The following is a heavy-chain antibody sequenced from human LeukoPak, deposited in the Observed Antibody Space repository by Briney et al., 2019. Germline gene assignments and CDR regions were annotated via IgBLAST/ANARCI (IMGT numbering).Heavy chain of an antibody. CDR3: ARDRWFGELSGGFDY. Sequence: PGGSLRLSCAASGFTFSSYWMSWVRQAPGKGLEWVANIQQDGSEKYYVDSVKGRFTISRDNAKNSLYLQMNSLRAEDTAVYYCARDRWFGELSGGFDYWGQGTLVTVSS. CDR2: IQQDGSEK. D-gene: IGHD3-10*01. CDR1: GFTFSSYW. J-gene: IGHJ4*02. V-gene: IGHV3-7*01.